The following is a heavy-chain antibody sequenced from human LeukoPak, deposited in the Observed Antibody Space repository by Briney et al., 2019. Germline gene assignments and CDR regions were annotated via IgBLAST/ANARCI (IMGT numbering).Heavy chain of an antibody. CDR1: GYSFTSYW. V-gene: IGHV5-51*01. J-gene: IGHJ4*02. D-gene: IGHD3-22*01. CDR3: ARQGASSGYYYMDY. Sequence: GEALKISCKGAGYSFTSYWIGWVRQMPGKGLEWMGIIYPCDSDTRYSPSFQGQVTISADKSISTAYLQWSSLKASDTAMYYCARQGASSGYYYMDYWGQGTLVTVSS. CDR2: IYPCDSDT.